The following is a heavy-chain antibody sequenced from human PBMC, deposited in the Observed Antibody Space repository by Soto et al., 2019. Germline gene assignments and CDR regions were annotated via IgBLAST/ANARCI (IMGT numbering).Heavy chain of an antibody. CDR2: IYYSGST. CDR1: GGSISSVDDY. J-gene: IGHJ5*02. V-gene: IGHV4-31*03. CDR3: ARVGTIFGVVINYWFDP. D-gene: IGHD3-3*01. Sequence: SETLSLSCCVSGGSISSVDDYWIWIRQHPGKGLEWIGYIYYSGSTYYNPSLKSRVTILVDTSKNQFSLKLSSVTAADTAVYYCARVGTIFGVVINYWFDPWGQGTLVTVSS.